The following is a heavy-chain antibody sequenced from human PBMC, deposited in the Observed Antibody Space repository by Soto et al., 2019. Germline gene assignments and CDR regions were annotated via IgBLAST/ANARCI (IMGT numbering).Heavy chain of an antibody. CDR1: VGTFSSYA. V-gene: IGHV1-69*13. CDR2: IIPIFGTA. J-gene: IGHJ6*02. Sequence: SVKVSCKASVGTFSSYAISWVRQAPGRGLEWMGGIIPIFGTANYAQKFQGRVTITADESTSTAYVELSSLRSEDTAVYYCARGIGSSSGMDVWGQGTTVTVSS. CDR3: ARGIGSSSGMDV. D-gene: IGHD6-13*01.